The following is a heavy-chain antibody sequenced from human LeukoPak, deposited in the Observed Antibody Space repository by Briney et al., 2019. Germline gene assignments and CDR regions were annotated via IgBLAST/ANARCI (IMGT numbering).Heavy chain of an antibody. Sequence: GESLKISCKGSGSTFASYWIGWVRQMPGKGLEWMGIINPGDSHTTYSPSFEGQVTISADKSINTAYLQWSSLEASDTAMYYCARYPFSIATYPTDYNHYYYLDIWGEGTTVTVTS. D-gene: IGHD6-6*01. CDR2: INPGDSHT. CDR3: ARYPFSIATYPTDYNHYYYLDI. V-gene: IGHV5-51*01. J-gene: IGHJ6*03. CDR1: GSTFASYW.